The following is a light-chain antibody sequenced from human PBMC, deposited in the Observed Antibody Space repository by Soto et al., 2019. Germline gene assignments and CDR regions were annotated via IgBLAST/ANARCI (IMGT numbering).Light chain of an antibody. V-gene: IGLV2-14*01. Sequence: QSVLTHPASVSGSPGQSITVSCTGTSSDVGAYNYVSWYQQHPGKAPKLIIYDVTNRPSGVSNRFSGSKSGNTASLTISGLQAEDEADYYCRSYISRGYVFGTGTKVTVL. CDR3: RSYISRGYV. CDR1: SSDVGAYNY. J-gene: IGLJ1*01. CDR2: DVT.